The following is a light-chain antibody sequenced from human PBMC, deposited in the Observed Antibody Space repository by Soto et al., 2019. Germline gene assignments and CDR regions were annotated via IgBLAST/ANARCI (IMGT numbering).Light chain of an antibody. CDR2: EGG. Sequence: QSALTQPASVSGSAGQSITISCTGTSRDVGGYNFVSWYRQPPGEVPKLIIYEGGKRPSGLSSRFSASKSGNTASLTISGLQAEDEADYYCCSYAGFSSFVFGTGTKLTVL. CDR3: CSYAGFSSFV. V-gene: IGLV2-23*03. CDR1: SRDVGGYNF. J-gene: IGLJ1*01.